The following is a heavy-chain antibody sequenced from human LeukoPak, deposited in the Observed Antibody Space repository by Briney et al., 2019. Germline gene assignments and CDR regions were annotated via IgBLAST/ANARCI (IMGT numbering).Heavy chain of an antibody. Sequence: GGSLRLSCAASGFTFSSYSMNWVRQAPGKGLEWVSSISSSSSYIYYADSVKGRFTISRDNAKNSLYLQMNSLRAEDTAVYYCARDSNHYYDSSGYAFDYWGQGTLVTVSS. CDR3: ARDSNHYYDSSGYAFDY. CDR1: GFTFSSYS. CDR2: ISSSSSYI. D-gene: IGHD3-22*01. J-gene: IGHJ4*02. V-gene: IGHV3-21*01.